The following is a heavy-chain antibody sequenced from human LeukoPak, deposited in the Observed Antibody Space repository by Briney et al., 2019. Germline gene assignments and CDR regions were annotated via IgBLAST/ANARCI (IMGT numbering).Heavy chain of an antibody. Sequence: SGTLSLTCAVSGGSISSATWGSWVRQPPGKGLEWIGEIYHSGSANYNPSLKSRVTISVDKSKSQFSLKLTSVTAADTAIYYCATPWATAAAAGGYWGQGILVTVSS. CDR2: IYHSGSA. J-gene: IGHJ4*02. CDR1: GGSISSATW. CDR3: ATPWATAAAAGGY. V-gene: IGHV4-4*02. D-gene: IGHD1-1*01.